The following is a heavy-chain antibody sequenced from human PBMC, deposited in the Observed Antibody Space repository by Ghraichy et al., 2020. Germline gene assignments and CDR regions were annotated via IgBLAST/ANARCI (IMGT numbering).Heavy chain of an antibody. CDR1: GGSFSSTYY. CDR2: IYYSGST. V-gene: IGHV4-59*01. CDR3: ARAPQTTVTDYYFDY. Sequence: SKTLSLTCTVSGGSFSSTYYWSWIRQPPGKGLEWIGYIYYSGSTNYNSSLKSRVTMSVDTSKNQFSLNLSSVTAADTAVYYCARAPQTTVTDYYFDYWGQGVLVTVSS. J-gene: IGHJ4*02. D-gene: IGHD4-11*01.